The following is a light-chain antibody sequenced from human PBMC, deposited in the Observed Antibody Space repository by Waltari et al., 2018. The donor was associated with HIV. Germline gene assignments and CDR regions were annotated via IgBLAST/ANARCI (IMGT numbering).Light chain of an antibody. CDR1: QSISSY. J-gene: IGKJ1*01. Sequence: DIQMTQSPSSLSASVGDRVTLTCRASQSISSYLNWCQQKPGKAPKLLIYAASNLQTGAPSRFSGSGSGTDVNLTRSSMQPEDFATYDCQKRYSAPWTFGQGTKVEVK. CDR3: QKRYSAPWT. CDR2: AAS. V-gene: IGKV1-39*01.